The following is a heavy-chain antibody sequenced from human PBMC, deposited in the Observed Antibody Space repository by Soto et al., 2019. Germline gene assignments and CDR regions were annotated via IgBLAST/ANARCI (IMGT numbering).Heavy chain of an antibody. CDR2: IYYSGST. CDR1: GGSISSGGYY. J-gene: IGHJ4*02. V-gene: IGHV4-39*01. D-gene: IGHD3-9*01. Sequence: SETLSLTCTVSGGSISSGGYYWGWTRQPPGKGLEWIGIIYYSGSTYYNPSLKSRVIISADTSKNQFSLKLTSVTAADTAVYYCARGYDILTGPPDYWGQGTLVTVSS. CDR3: ARGYDILTGPPDY.